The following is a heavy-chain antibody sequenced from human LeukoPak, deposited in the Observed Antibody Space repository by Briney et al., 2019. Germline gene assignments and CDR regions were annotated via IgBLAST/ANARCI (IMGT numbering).Heavy chain of an antibody. Sequence: KPSETLSLTCAVYGGSFSGYYLSWIRQPPGKGLEWIGEINHSGSTNYNPSLKSRVTISVDTSKNQFSLKLSSVTAADTAVYYCARAVVVVAGLHPWGQGTLVTVSS. CDR1: GGSFSGYY. J-gene: IGHJ5*02. D-gene: IGHD2-15*01. V-gene: IGHV4-34*01. CDR3: ARAVVVVAGLHP. CDR2: INHSGST.